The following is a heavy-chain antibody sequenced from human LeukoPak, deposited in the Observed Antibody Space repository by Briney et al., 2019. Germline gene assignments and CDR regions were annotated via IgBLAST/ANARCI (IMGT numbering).Heavy chain of an antibody. CDR3: ARVPRARIFEMATIGYFDY. D-gene: IGHD5-24*01. CDR2: INPNSGGT. J-gene: IGHJ4*02. Sequence: AASVKVSCKASGYTFTGYYMHWVRRAPGQGLEWMGWINPNSGGTNYAQKFQGRVTMTRDTSISTAYMELSRLRSDDTAVYYCARVPRARIFEMATIGYFDYWGQGTLVTVSS. V-gene: IGHV1-2*02. CDR1: GYTFTGYY.